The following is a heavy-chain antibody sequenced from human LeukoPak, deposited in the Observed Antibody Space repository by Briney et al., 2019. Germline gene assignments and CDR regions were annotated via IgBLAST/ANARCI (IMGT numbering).Heavy chain of an antibody. CDR1: RVTFSDYY. J-gene: IGHJ4*02. D-gene: IGHD2-21*02. CDR2: ISSSSSYT. V-gene: IGHV3-11*06. CDR3: ARAVVVTALKYFDD. Sequence: PVGSLRLSCAASRVTFSDYYMCWIRQAPGKGLERVSYISSSSSYTNYADSVKGRFTISRDNAKNTLYLQMNSLRAEDTAVYYCARAVVVTALKYFDDWSQGTLVTVSS.